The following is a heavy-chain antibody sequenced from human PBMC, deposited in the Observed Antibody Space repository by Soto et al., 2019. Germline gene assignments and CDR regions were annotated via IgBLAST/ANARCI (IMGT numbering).Heavy chain of an antibody. D-gene: IGHD6-13*01. V-gene: IGHV1-69*02. CDR3: ARSSVAAAGTLGN. CDR1: GGTLNSYT. Sequence: QVQLVQSGAEVKKPGSSVKVSCKASGGTLNSYTINWVRQAPGHGPEWLGRIIPVLGVANYAQTFQGRVTITADKSTSTVYMEWTSLRSEDTAVYYCARSSVAAAGTLGNWGPGTLVTVSS. CDR2: IIPVLGVA. J-gene: IGHJ4*02.